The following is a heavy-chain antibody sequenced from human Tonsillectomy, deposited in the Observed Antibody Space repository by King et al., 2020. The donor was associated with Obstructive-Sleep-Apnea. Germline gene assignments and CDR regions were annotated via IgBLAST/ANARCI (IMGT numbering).Heavy chain of an antibody. Sequence: VQLVESGGGLVKPGGSLRLSCAASGFTLSSYSMNWVRQAPGKGLEWVSSISSSSSYIFYADSVKGRFTISSDNAKNSLYLQMNSLRAEETAVYYCARDGSMVRGVIIWDYWGQGTLVTVSS. CDR1: GFTLSSYS. V-gene: IGHV3-21*01. D-gene: IGHD3-10*01. CDR2: ISSSSSYI. J-gene: IGHJ4*02. CDR3: ARDGSMVRGVIIWDY.